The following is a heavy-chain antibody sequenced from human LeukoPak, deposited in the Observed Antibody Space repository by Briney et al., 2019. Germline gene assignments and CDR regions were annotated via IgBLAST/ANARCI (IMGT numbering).Heavy chain of an antibody. CDR1: GFTFSNYY. Sequence: GESLRLSCVASGFTFSNYYMSWVRQAPGKGLEWVATIESNGRERYNVDSVRGRFTISRDNAKSSPSLQMNTLGVEDTAVYYCARGGGDCTCPAYWGQGTLVTVSS. CDR2: IESNGRER. V-gene: IGHV3-7*01. J-gene: IGHJ4*02. D-gene: IGHD2-21*02. CDR3: ARGGGDCTCPAY.